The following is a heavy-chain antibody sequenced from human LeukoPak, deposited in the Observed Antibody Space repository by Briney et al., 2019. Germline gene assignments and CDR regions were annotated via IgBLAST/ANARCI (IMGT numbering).Heavy chain of an antibody. D-gene: IGHD3-22*01. CDR3: ARADSSGYYPRDY. J-gene: IGHJ4*02. CDR1: GYTFTGCY. Sequence: ASVKVSCKASGYTFTGCYMHWVRQAPGQGLEWMGRINPNSGGTNYPQKFQGRVTVTSDTSISTAYMELSRLSSDDTAVYYCARADSSGYYPRDYWGQGTLVTVSS. CDR2: INPNSGGT. V-gene: IGHV1-2*06.